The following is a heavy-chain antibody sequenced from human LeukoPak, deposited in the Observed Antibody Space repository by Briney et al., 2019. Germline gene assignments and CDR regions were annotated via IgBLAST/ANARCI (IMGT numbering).Heavy chain of an antibody. J-gene: IGHJ6*02. D-gene: IGHD3-16*01. Sequence: PSETLSIICAVYGGSFSGFYWSWIRQPPGRGLEWIGEVSQSGSTNYNPSLKSRITMSVDTSKNQFSLQLRSMTAADTAVYFCARATDDEFYLYYGMDVWGQGTTVTVSS. CDR3: ARATDDEFYLYYGMDV. CDR2: VSQSGST. CDR1: GGSFSGFY. V-gene: IGHV4-34*01.